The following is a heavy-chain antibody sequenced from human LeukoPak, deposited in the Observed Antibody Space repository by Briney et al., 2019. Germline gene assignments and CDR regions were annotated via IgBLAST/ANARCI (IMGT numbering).Heavy chain of an antibody. J-gene: IGHJ5*02. CDR1: GGSISSYY. V-gene: IGHV4-4*07. D-gene: IGHD6-6*01. CDR3: ARDPRWGSSSGWFDP. Sequence: SETLSLTCTVSGGSISSYYWSWIRQPAGKGLEWIGRIYTSGSTNYNPSLKSRVTMSVDTSKNQFSLKLSSVTAADTAVYYCARDPRWGSSSGWFDPWGQGTLVTVSS. CDR2: IYTSGST.